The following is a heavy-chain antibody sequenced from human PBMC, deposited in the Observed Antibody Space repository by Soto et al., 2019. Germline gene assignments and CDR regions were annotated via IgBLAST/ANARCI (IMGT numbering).Heavy chain of an antibody. CDR1: GVSISSSRYY. CDR3: ARHGSD. Sequence: PXETLSVPLAVSGVSISSSRYYWGWIRQPPGKGLEWIGTIYYGGISYSNPSLKSRVTISLDTSKNQFSLTLTSVTAADTAVYYCARHGSDWGQGTLVTVSS. J-gene: IGHJ4*02. V-gene: IGHV4-39*01. CDR2: IYYGGIS.